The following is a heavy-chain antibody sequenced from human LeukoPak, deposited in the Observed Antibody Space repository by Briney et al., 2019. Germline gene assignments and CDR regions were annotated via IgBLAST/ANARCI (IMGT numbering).Heavy chain of an antibody. CDR1: GFTFSSYA. CDR3: AKDRSSITSCSNY. D-gene: IGHD2-2*01. CDR2: ISTSGVST. Sequence: GGSLRLSCAASGFTFSSYAMTWVRQAPGKGLEWVSAISTSGVSTYYADSVQGHFTISRDNSKSTLYLQMNSLRAEDTALYYCAKDRSSITSCSNYWGQGTLVTVSS. J-gene: IGHJ4*02. V-gene: IGHV3-23*01.